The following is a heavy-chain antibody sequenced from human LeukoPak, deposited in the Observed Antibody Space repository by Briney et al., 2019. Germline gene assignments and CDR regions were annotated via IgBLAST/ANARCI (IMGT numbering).Heavy chain of an antibody. D-gene: IGHD3-3*01. CDR3: PKGMYWDFWSGYFPHIDY. V-gene: IGHV3-23*01. CDR1: GFTFSSYA. Sequence: PGWALRLSCAASGFTFSSYAMSGVRQAPAKGLEGVAPMSCRGGSTYYADSVKGRFTISRDNSKNTQYLQMTSLRAEDNAVYYCPKGMYWDFWSGYFPHIDYWGQGTLVTVSS. CDR2: MSCRGGST. J-gene: IGHJ4*02.